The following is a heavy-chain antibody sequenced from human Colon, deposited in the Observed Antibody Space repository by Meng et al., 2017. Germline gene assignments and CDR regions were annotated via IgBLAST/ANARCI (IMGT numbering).Heavy chain of an antibody. CDR2: VDYSGST. CDR1: GASVSSGNHY. D-gene: IGHD1-26*01. CDR3: AGGPWEFDY. V-gene: IGHV4-61*01. Sequence: GQVRESGPGRRGPWETLSLTCTVSGASVSSGNHYWSWIRQPPGKGLEYIAYVDYSGSTHYNPSLKSRVTMSVDTSKKQLSLKLSSVTAADTAVYYCAGGPWEFDYWGQGTLVTVSS. J-gene: IGHJ4*02.